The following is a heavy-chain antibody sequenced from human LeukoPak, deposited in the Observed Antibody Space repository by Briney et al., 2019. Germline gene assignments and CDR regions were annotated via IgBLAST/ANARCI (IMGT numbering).Heavy chain of an antibody. CDR2: IYYTGNT. D-gene: IGHD6-6*01. CDR1: GGSISSLY. Sequence: SETLSLTCSVSGGSISSLYWSWIRQPPGKGLEWIGYIYYTGNTNYNPSLKSRVTMFVDMSKNQFSLRLSSVTAADTAVYYCARHRAYSSSSPFDYWGQGTLVTVSS. CDR3: ARHRAYSSSSPFDY. V-gene: IGHV4-59*08. J-gene: IGHJ4*02.